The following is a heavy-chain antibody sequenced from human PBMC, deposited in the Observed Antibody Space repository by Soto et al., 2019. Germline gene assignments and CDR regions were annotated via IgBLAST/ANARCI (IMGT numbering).Heavy chain of an antibody. CDR2: VYYSGTP. D-gene: IGHD1-26*01. CDR3: VTVNLVGAAYYFDY. Sequence: SETLSLTCTVSGGSIRNGDYYWGWIRQPPGKGLEWIGYVYYSGTPYSHPSLNSRVSISVDTSENQFSLRLTSVTAADTAVYYCVTVNLVGAAYYFDYWGPGTLVTVSS. V-gene: IGHV4-30-4*01. CDR1: GGSIRNGDYY. J-gene: IGHJ4*02.